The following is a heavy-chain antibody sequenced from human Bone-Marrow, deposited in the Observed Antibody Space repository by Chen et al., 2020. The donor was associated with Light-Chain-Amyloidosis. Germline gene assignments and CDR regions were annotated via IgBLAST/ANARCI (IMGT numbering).Heavy chain of an antibody. D-gene: IGHD3-10*01. CDR3: ARGLFGSGSALPLDF. J-gene: IGHJ4*02. CDR2: INSDGHVT. Sequence: EVQLVESGGALVPPGGSLRLYCTASGFSFNDHWMPWVLQAPGKGLEWVSRINSDGHVTTYADSVKGRDAISRENAKHTLYQQMNNLRAEDTATYYCARGLFGSGSALPLDFWGEGTLVTVSS. V-gene: IGHV3-74*03. CDR1: GFSFNDHW.